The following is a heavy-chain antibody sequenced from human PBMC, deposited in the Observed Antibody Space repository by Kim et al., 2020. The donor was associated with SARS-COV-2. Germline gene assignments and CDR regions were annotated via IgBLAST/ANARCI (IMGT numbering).Heavy chain of an antibody. CDR2: VYYSGST. Sequence: SETLSLTCTVSGGSISSSSYYWGWIRQPPGKGLEWIGSVYYSGSTYYNPSLKSRVTISVDTSKNQFSLKLNSVTAADTAVYYCATFIPQRSFVGDYWGQGTLVTVSS. D-gene: IGHD3-10*01. V-gene: IGHV4-39*01. CDR1: GGSISSSSYY. J-gene: IGHJ4*02. CDR3: ATFIPQRSFVGDY.